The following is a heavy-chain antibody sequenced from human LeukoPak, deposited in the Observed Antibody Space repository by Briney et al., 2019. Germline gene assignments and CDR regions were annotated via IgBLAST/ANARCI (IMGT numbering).Heavy chain of an antibody. CDR3: AREGLIAAAPVGSFDY. Sequence: GGSXRLSCAASGFTFSSYWMGWVRQAPGKGLEWVANIKQDGSEKYYVDSVKGRFTISRDNTKSSLYLQMNSLRAEDTAVYYCAREGLIAAAPVGSFDYWGQGTLVTVSS. J-gene: IGHJ4*02. D-gene: IGHD6-13*01. CDR1: GFTFSSYW. V-gene: IGHV3-7*01. CDR2: IKQDGSEK.